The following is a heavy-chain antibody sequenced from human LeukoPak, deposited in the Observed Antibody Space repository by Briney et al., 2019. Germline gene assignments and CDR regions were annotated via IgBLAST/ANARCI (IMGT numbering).Heavy chain of an antibody. CDR1: GFTFSSYG. Sequence: GGSLRLSCAASGFTFSSYGMHWVRQAPGKGLEWVAFIRYDGSNKYYADSVKGRFTISRDNSKNTLYLQMNSLRPEDTAVYSCAKTTIVGATVDAFDIWGQGTMVTVSS. D-gene: IGHD1-26*01. CDR3: AKTTIVGATVDAFDI. CDR2: IRYDGSNK. J-gene: IGHJ3*02. V-gene: IGHV3-30*02.